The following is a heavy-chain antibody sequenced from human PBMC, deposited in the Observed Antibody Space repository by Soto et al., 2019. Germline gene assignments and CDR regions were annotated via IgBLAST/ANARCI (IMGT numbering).Heavy chain of an antibody. CDR2: IWYDGSKK. CDR3: ARDASYYSLWIGFFPSRNGMEV. J-gene: IGHJ6*02. D-gene: IGHD3-3*01. CDR1: GFTFSSFG. V-gene: IGHV3-33*01. Sequence: QVQVVESGGGVVQPGRSLRLSCAASGFTFSSFGMHWVRQAPGKGLEWVSLIWYDGSKKSYGDSVKGRFTISRDDSRNTVFLQMMRLRYDDTAVYYCARDASYYSLWIGFFPSRNGMEVCGPATTVTVSS.